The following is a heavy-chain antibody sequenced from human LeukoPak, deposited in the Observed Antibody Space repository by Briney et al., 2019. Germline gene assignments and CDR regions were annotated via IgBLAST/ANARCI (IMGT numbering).Heavy chain of an antibody. V-gene: IGHV3-48*03. CDR1: GLTFSTYE. CDR2: ISTTGSSI. Sequence: PGGSLTLSCVASGLTFSTYEMDCVRQAPGKGLQWVSYISTTGSSIYYADSVKGRFTFSRDNAKNSLSLQMNSLRAEDTAVYYCARGLSPGDLSFAYWGQATLVTVSS. D-gene: IGHD3-16*02. J-gene: IGHJ4*02. CDR3: ARGLSPGDLSFAY.